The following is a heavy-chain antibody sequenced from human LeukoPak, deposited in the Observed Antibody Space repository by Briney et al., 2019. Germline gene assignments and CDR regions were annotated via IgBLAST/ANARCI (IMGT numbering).Heavy chain of an antibody. CDR1: GFIFGDYA. CDR2: IAFDDADR. CDR3: TNSNDYGDY. J-gene: IGHJ4*02. Sequence: GGSLRLSCAASGFIFGDYAMHWVRQAPGKGLEWVAAIAFDDADRYYIDSVKGRFTISRDDSKNTLYLHMTSLRAEDTAVYYCTNSNDYGDYWGQGTLVTVSS. V-gene: IGHV3-30*04. D-gene: IGHD2-8*01.